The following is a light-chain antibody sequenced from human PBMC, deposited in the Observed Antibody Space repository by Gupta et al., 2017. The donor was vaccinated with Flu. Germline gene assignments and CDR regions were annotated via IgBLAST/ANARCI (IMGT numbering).Light chain of an antibody. Sequence: DTQMTHSPSSLSASVGDRVTITCRASQSISHFLNWYQQKPGKAPQLLIYTASNLQSGVPSRFSGRGSGTDFTLSISELQPEDTATYYCQQCENVVRTFGQGTKLEI. V-gene: IGKV1-39*01. J-gene: IGKJ1*01. CDR1: QSISHF. CDR2: TAS. CDR3: QQCENVVRT.